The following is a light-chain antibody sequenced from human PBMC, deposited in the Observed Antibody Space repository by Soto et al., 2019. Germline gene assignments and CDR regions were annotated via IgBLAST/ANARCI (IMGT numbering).Light chain of an antibody. Sequence: EIVLTQSPGTLSLSPGERATLSCRASQSVSNTYLAWYQQKPGQAPRLLIYGASSRATGIPDRFSGSGSGTDFTLTIIRLEPEDFAVYYCQQYGNSPPWTFGQGTKVEIK. V-gene: IGKV3-20*01. CDR3: QQYGNSPPWT. J-gene: IGKJ1*01. CDR1: QSVSNTY. CDR2: GAS.